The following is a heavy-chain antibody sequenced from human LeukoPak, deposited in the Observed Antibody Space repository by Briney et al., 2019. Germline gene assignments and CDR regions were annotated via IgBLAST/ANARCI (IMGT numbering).Heavy chain of an antibody. CDR2: ISGSGGST. V-gene: IGHV3-23*01. CDR3: AKDRNNGWYWEIDY. J-gene: IGHJ4*02. Sequence: QSGGSLRLSCAASGFTFSSYAMSWVRQALGKGLEWVSAISGSGGSTYYADSVKGRFTISRDNSKNTLYLQMNSLRAEDTAVYYCAKDRNNGWYWEIDYWGQGTLVTVSS. CDR1: GFTFSSYA. D-gene: IGHD6-19*01.